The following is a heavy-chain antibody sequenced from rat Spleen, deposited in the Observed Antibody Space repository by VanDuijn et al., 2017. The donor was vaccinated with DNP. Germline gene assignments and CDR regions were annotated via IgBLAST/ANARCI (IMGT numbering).Heavy chain of an antibody. CDR3: SRHGRVTTVATYWYFDF. D-gene: IGHD1-3*01. Sequence: EVQLVESGGGLVQPGRSMKLSCAASGFTFSNYYMAWVRQAPKKGLEWVASITNGGSSTYYGDSVKGRFTMSRDNAKSTLYLQMDSLRSGDTATYFCSRHGRVTTVATYWYFDFWGPGTMVTVSS. J-gene: IGHJ1*01. V-gene: IGHV5-22*01. CDR1: GFTFSNYY. CDR2: ITNGGSST.